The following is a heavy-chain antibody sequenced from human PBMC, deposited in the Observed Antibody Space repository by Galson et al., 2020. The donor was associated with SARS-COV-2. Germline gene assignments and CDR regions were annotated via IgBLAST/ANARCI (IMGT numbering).Heavy chain of an antibody. D-gene: IGHD2-2*01. CDR3: AKCLEIVVVPAAPGIDY. V-gene: IGHV3-30*18. CDR1: GFTFSSYG. CDR2: ISYDGSNK. J-gene: IGHJ4*01. Sequence: GESLKISCAASGFTFSSYGMHWVRQAPGKGLEWVAVISYDGSNKYYADSVKGRFTISRDNSKNTLYLQMNSLRAEDTAVYYCAKCLEIVVVPAAPGIDYWRHYTLVTVSS.